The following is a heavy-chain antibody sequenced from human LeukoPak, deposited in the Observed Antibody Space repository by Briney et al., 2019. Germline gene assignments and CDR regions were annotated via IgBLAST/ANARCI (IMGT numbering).Heavy chain of an antibody. CDR2: ISGSGGST. D-gene: IGHD2-2*01. CDR1: GFTFSSYW. Sequence: GGSLRLSCAASGFTFSSYWMHWVRQAPGKGLEWVSAISGSGGSTYYADSVKGRFTISRDNSKNTLYLQMNSLRAEDTAVYYCAKGGDCSSTSCYFAPFDPWGQGTLVTVSS. J-gene: IGHJ5*02. V-gene: IGHV3-23*01. CDR3: AKGGDCSSTSCYFAPFDP.